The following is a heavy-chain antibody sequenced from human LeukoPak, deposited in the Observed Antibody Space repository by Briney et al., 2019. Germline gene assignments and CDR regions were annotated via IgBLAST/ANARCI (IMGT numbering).Heavy chain of an antibody. D-gene: IGHD3/OR15-3a*01. CDR3: ARVPGLDMYYFDY. Sequence: SETLSLTCTVSGGSISGFCWSWIRQPPGKGLEWIGYIYYSGSTNYNPSLKSRVTISVDTSKNQFSLKLSSVTAAGTAAYYCARVPGLDMYYFDYWGQGSLVTISS. CDR2: IYYSGST. V-gene: IGHV4-59*01. CDR1: GGSISGFC. J-gene: IGHJ4*02.